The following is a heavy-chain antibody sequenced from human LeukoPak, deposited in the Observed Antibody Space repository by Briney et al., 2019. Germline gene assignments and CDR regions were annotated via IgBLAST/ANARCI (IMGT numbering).Heavy chain of an antibody. D-gene: IGHD3-22*01. CDR2: IYYSGNT. CDR1: GGSISSTNYY. V-gene: IGHV4-39*07. CDR3: ARLPHYYDSSGYSDFDY. J-gene: IGHJ4*02. Sequence: SETLSLTCTVSGGSISSTNYYWGWIRQPPGTGLEWIGSIYYSGNTYYNPSLKSRVTVSVDTSKNQFSLKLSSVTAADTAVYYCARLPHYYDSSGYSDFDYWGQGTLVTVSS.